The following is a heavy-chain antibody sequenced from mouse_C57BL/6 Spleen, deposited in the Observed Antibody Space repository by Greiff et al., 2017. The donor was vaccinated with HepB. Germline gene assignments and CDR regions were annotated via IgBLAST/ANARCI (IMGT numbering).Heavy chain of an antibody. J-gene: IGHJ1*03. CDR3: ARGGNCGYFDV. Sequence: QVQLQQPGAELVRPWPSVKLSCKASGYTFTSYWMDWVKQRPGQGLEWIGNIYPSDSATHYNPKFTDKATLTVDKSSSPAYMQLSSLTSEDSAVYYCARGGNCGYFDVWGTGTTVTVSS. CDR1: GYTFTSYW. D-gene: IGHD2-1*01. V-gene: IGHV1-61*01. CDR2: IYPSDSAT.